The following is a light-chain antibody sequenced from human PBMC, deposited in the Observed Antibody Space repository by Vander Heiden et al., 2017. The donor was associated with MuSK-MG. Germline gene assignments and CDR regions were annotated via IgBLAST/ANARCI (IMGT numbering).Light chain of an antibody. Sequence: SSELTQAPAVSVALGQTVRITCQGDSLRSYTSSWYQQRPGQAPVLVIYARDNRPSGIPDRFSGSSSGNSASLTITGAQAEDEGDYYCSSRDSSGGRMIFGGGTKLTVL. V-gene: IGLV3-19*01. CDR1: SLRSYT. CDR2: ARD. CDR3: SSRDSSGGRMI. J-gene: IGLJ2*01.